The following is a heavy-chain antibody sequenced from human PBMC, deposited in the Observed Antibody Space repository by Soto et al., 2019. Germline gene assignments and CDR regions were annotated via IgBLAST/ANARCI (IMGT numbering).Heavy chain of an antibody. CDR1: GGTFSSYA. CDR3: ASWASFWSGYYSRSWCARSSSVGSAYYYYGMDV. J-gene: IGHJ6*02. V-gene: IGHV1-69*01. CDR2: IIPIFGTA. Sequence: QVQLVQSGAEVKKPGSSVKVSCKASGGTFSSYAISWVRQAPGQGLEWMGGIIPIFGTANYAQKFQSRVTITADESTSTPYMELSSLRSEDTAVYYCASWASFWSGYYSRSWCARSSSVGSAYYYYGMDVWGQGPTVTVSS. D-gene: IGHD3-3*01.